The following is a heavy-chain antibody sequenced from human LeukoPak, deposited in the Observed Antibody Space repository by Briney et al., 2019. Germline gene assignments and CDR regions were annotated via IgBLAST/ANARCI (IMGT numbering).Heavy chain of an antibody. CDR2: ISAYNGNT. J-gene: IGHJ3*02. CDR3: AKDVRYYYDSSGAFDI. V-gene: IGHV1-18*01. D-gene: IGHD3-22*01. Sequence: ASVKVSCKASGYTFTSYGISWVRQAPGQGLEWMGWISAYNGNTNYAQKLQGRVTMTTDTSTSTAYMELRSLRSDDTAVYYCAKDVRYYYDSSGAFDIWGQGTMVTVSS. CDR1: GYTFTSYG.